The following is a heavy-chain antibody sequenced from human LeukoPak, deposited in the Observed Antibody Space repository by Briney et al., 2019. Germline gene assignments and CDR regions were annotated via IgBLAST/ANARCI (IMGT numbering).Heavy chain of an antibody. CDR1: GFTFSNAW. Sequence: GGSLRLSCTVSGFTFSNAWISWVRQAPGKGLEWVGRIKSKTDGGTADYAAPVKGRFTISRDDSKNTLYLQMNSLRTEDTGVYYCTTVGTPSVFDYWGQGTLVTVSS. CDR2: IKSKTDGGTA. J-gene: IGHJ4*02. V-gene: IGHV3-15*01. CDR3: TTVGTPSVFDY.